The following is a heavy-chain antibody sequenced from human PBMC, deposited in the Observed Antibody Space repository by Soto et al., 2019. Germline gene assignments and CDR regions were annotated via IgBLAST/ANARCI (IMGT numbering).Heavy chain of an antibody. CDR1: GYTFTSYG. Sequence: QVQLVQSGAEVKKPGASVRVSCKASGYTFTSYGISWVRQDPGQGLEWMGWISAYNGNTNYAQSLKGRVTMTTDTSTTTAYMELRSLKSNDTAVYYCARVSQSSREAEPWGQVTLVTVS. D-gene: IGHD6-13*01. J-gene: IGHJ4*02. CDR3: ARVSQSSREAEP. V-gene: IGHV1-18*01. CDR2: ISAYNGNT.